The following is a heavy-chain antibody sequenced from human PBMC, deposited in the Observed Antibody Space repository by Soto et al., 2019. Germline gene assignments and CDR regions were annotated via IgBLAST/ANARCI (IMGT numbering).Heavy chain of an antibody. Sequence: SVKVSCKASGGTFSSYAISWVRQAPGQGLEWMGGIIPIFGTANYAQKLQGRVTITADESTSTAYMELSSLRSEDTAVYYCARDRYRGYYYYGMDVWGQGTTVTVSS. J-gene: IGHJ6*02. CDR3: ARDRYRGYYYYGMDV. D-gene: IGHD5-18*01. V-gene: IGHV1-69*13. CDR2: IIPIFGTA. CDR1: GGTFSSYA.